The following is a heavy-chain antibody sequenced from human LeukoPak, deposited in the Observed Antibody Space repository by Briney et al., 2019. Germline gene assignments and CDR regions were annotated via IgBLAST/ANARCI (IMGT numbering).Heavy chain of an antibody. Sequence: GGSLRLSCAASGFTVSSNYMSWVRQAPGKGLEWVSVIYSGGSTYYADSVKGRFIISRDNSKNTLNLQMDSLRAEDAAVYYCARGYSSDNWGQGTLVTVSS. CDR1: GFTVSSNY. CDR2: IYSGGST. D-gene: IGHD2-21*01. J-gene: IGHJ4*02. CDR3: ARGYSSDN. V-gene: IGHV3-66*01.